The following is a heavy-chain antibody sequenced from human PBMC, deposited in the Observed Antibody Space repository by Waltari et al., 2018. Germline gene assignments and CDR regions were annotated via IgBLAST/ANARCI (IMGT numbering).Heavy chain of an antibody. CDR1: GFTFSSYG. D-gene: IGHD6-13*01. CDR3: ASGIAAAGYYYGMDV. Sequence: QVQLVESGGGVVQPGRSLRLSCAASGFTFSSYGMHCVRQAPGKGLEWVAVIWYDGSNKYYADSVKGRFTISRDNSKNTLYLQMNSLRAEDTAVYYCASGIAAAGYYYGMDVWGQGTTVTVSS. V-gene: IGHV3-33*01. CDR2: IWYDGSNK. J-gene: IGHJ6*02.